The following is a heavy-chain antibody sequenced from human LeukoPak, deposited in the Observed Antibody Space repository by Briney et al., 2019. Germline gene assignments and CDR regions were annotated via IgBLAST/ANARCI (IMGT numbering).Heavy chain of an antibody. D-gene: IGHD2-2*01. Sequence: GGSLRLSCAASGFTFSTSWMTWVRQAPGKGLEWVSVIHSIGSTHYSDSVKGRFTISRDNSKNTLYLQMSSLRAEDTAVYYCTRGYCSDTSCPDVWGKGTTVTVSS. V-gene: IGHV3-66*01. J-gene: IGHJ6*04. CDR3: TRGYCSDTSCPDV. CDR1: GFTFSTSW. CDR2: IHSIGST.